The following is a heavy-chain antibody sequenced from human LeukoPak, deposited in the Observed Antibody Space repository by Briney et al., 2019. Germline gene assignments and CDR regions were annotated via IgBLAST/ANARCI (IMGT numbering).Heavy chain of an antibody. CDR2: IYYSGST. J-gene: IGHJ6*02. CDR1: GGSISSYY. D-gene: IGHD3-10*01. CDR3: ARDIVTYYYGSGSYGSDGMDV. Sequence: SETLSLTCTVSGGSISSYYWSWIRQPPGKGLEWIGYIYYSGSTNYNPFLKSRVTISVDTSKNQFSLKLSSVTAADTAVYYCARDIVTYYYGSGSYGSDGMDVWGQGTTVTVSS. V-gene: IGHV4-59*01.